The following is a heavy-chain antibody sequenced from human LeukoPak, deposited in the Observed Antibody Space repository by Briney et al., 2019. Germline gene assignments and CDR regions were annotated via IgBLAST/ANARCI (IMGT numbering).Heavy chain of an antibody. Sequence: PSETLSLTCTVSGGSISSYYWSWIRQPPGKGLEWIGYIYTSGSTNYNPSLKSRVTISVDTSKNQFSLKLSSVTAADTAVYYCARVSTKGGYCSGGSCYSVAFDIWGQGTMVTVSS. V-gene: IGHV4-4*09. D-gene: IGHD2-15*01. CDR1: GGSISSYY. J-gene: IGHJ3*02. CDR3: ARVSTKGGYCSGGSCYSVAFDI. CDR2: IYTSGST.